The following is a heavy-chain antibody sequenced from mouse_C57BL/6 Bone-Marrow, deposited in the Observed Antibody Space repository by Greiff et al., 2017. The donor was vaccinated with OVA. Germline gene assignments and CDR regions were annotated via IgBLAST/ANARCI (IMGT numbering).Heavy chain of an antibody. CDR2: INYDGSST. J-gene: IGHJ2*01. D-gene: IGHD2-5*01. CDR3: ARDRGYSKGFDY. V-gene: IGHV5-16*01. CDR1: GFTFSDYY. Sequence: EVQLVESEGGLVQPGSSMKLSCTASGFTFSDYYMAWVRQVPEKGLEWVANINYDGSSTYYLDSLKSRFIISRDNAKNILYLQMSSLKSEDTATYYCARDRGYSKGFDYWGQGTTLTVSS.